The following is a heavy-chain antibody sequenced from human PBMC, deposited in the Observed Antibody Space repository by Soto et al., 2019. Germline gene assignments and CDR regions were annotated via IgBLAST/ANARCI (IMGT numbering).Heavy chain of an antibody. D-gene: IGHD3-10*01. J-gene: IGHJ3*02. CDR1: GGSVSSGSYY. CDR2: IYYSGST. Sequence: PSETLSLTCTVSGGSVSSGSYYWSWIRQPPGKGLEWIGYIYYSGSTNYNPSLKSRVTISVDTSKNQFSLKLSSVTAADTAVYYCARAKAHIARGAFDIWGEGALVPV. V-gene: IGHV4-61*01. CDR3: ARAKAHIARGAFDI.